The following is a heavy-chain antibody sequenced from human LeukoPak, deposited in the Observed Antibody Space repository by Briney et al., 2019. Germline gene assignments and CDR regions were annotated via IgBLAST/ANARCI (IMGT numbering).Heavy chain of an antibody. CDR3: AVLGDYYDSSGYYPPGGDAFDI. V-gene: IGHV3-9*01. CDR2: ISWNSGRI. CDR1: GFTFDDYA. J-gene: IGHJ3*02. Sequence: GGSLRLSCAASGFTFDDYAMHWVRQAPGKGLEWVSGISWNSGRIGYADSVKGRFTISRDNAKNSLYLQMNSLRAEDTALYYCAVLGDYYDSSGYYPPGGDAFDIWGQGTMVTVSS. D-gene: IGHD3-22*01.